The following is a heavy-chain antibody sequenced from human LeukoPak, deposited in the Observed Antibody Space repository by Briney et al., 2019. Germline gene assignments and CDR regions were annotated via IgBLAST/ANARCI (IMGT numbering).Heavy chain of an antibody. CDR2: ISSSSSYI. D-gene: IGHD5-24*01. CDR3: ARATNGVSMFDP. J-gene: IGHJ5*02. V-gene: IGHV3-21*01. Sequence: GGSLRLSCAASGFTFSSYSMNWVRQAPGKGLEWVSAISSSSSYIYYADSVNGRFTISRDNAKNSLYLQMNSLRAEDTAVYYCARATNGVSMFDPWGQGTLVTVAS. CDR1: GFTFSSYS.